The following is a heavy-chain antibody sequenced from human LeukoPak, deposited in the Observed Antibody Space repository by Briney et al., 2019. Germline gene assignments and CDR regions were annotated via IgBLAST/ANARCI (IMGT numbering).Heavy chain of an antibody. CDR3: ARDQVTDYVAL. CDR2: INPKSGNT. CDR1: GYSFIDYY. D-gene: IGHD4-17*01. V-gene: IGHV1-2*02. Sequence: ASVKVSCKASGYSFIDYYIHWVRQAPGQGLEWMGWINPKSGNTNYAQKFQGRVTITRDTSITTAYMELSRLKSDDTAVYYCARDQVTDYVALWGQGTMVTVSS. J-gene: IGHJ3*01.